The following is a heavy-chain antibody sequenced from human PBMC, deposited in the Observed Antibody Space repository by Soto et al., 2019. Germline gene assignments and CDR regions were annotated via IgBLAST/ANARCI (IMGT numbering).Heavy chain of an antibody. Sequence: SETLSLTCTVSGGSISSYYWSWIRESPGKGLEWIGEIYHSGSTNYNPSLKSRVTISVDKSKNQFSLKLSSVTAADTAVYYCARATYYDFWSGYSGWFDPWGQGTLVTVSS. D-gene: IGHD3-3*01. CDR2: IYHSGST. J-gene: IGHJ5*02. CDR1: GGSISSYY. CDR3: ARATYYDFWSGYSGWFDP. V-gene: IGHV4-59*12.